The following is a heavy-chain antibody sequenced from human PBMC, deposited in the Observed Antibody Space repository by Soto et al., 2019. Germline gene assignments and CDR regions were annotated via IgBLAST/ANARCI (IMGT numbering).Heavy chain of an antibody. CDR1: GGTFRNSA. CDR2: IMPIFRTP. CDR3: ARDKDRVQLGGNYYYRLDV. V-gene: IGHV1-69*12. Sequence: QVQLEQSGAEVKKPGSSVKVSCKASGGTFRNSALSWVRQAPGKGIEWLGGIMPIFRTPDYAQKCQGRVTISADESTSTVYMDLSGLTSDDTCVYYCARDKDRVQLGGNYYYRLDVWGQGTTVTVSS. J-gene: IGHJ6*02. D-gene: IGHD1-1*01.